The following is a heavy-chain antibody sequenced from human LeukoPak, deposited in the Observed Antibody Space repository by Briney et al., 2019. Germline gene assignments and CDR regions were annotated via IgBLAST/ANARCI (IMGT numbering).Heavy chain of an antibody. CDR2: IRFDGGNK. D-gene: IGHD3-10*01. J-gene: IGHJ4*02. Sequence: GGSLRLSCAASGFTLSNYGMHWVRQAPGKGLEWVAFIRFDGGNKYYAESVKGRFTISRDNSKNTLYLQMNSLRPEDTAMYYCARRAGSWYFSDYWGQGILVTVSS. CDR3: ARRAGSWYFSDY. V-gene: IGHV3-30*02. CDR1: GFTLSNYG.